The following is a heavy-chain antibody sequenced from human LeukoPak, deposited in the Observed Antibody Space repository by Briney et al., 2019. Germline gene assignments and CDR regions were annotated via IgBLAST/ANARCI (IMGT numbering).Heavy chain of an antibody. CDR1: GFTFSSYG. CDR3: AKDKFVGDCSGGSCYSYFDY. CDR2: ICYDGSNK. J-gene: IGHJ4*02. D-gene: IGHD2-15*01. Sequence: PGGSLRLSCAASGFTFSSYGMHWVRQAPGKGLEWVAVICYDGSNKYYADSVKGRFTISRDNAKNSLYLQMNSLRAEDMALYYCAKDKFVGDCSGGSCYSYFDYWGQGTLVTVSS. V-gene: IGHV3-33*03.